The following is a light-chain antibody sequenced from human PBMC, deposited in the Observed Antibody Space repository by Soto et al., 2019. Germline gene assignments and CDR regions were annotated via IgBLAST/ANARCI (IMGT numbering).Light chain of an antibody. CDR3: SSYADDNIFV. V-gene: IGLV2-8*01. CDR2: EVT. CDR1: SGDVGYYDY. J-gene: IGLJ1*01. Sequence: STLTQPRSARGYTAQSVASSCNGTSGDVGYYDYVSWYQQHPGKAPKLIIYEVTKRPSGVPDRFPGSKSGNTAALTVSGLLAEDEADYYCSSYADDNIFVFGTETKVTVL.